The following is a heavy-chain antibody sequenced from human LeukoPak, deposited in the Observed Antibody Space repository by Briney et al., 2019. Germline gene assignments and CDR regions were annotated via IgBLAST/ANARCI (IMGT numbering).Heavy chain of an antibody. V-gene: IGHV4-4*07. CDR1: GGSISNYY. CDR2: ISTSGNT. J-gene: IGHJ5*02. CDR3: ARGTKYCSGDSCQNWLDP. Sequence: SETLSLTCTVSGGSISNYYWTWIRQPAGKELEWIGRISTSGNTYYNPSLKSRLTMSVDTSKNQFSLKLSSVTAADTAVYYCARGTKYCSGDSCQNWLDPWGQGTLVTVSS. D-gene: IGHD2-15*01.